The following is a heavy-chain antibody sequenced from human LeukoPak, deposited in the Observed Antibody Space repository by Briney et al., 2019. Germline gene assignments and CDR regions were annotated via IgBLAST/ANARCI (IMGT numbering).Heavy chain of an antibody. CDR2: ISSSGSTI. CDR1: GFTFSSYE. Sequence: GGSLRLSCAASGFTFSSYEMNWVRQAPGKGLEWVSYISSSGSTIYYADSVKGRFTISRDNAKNSLYLQMNSLRAEDTAVYYCARDSGGGKGSYSSYWGQGTLVTVSS. CDR3: ARDSGGGKGSYSSY. V-gene: IGHV3-48*03. J-gene: IGHJ4*02. D-gene: IGHD1-26*01.